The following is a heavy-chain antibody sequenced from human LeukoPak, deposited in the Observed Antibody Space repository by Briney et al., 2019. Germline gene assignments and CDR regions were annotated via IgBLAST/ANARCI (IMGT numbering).Heavy chain of an antibody. Sequence: SETLSLTCTVSGGFISSYYWSWIRQPPGKGLEWIGYIYYSGSTNFNPSLKSRVTISVDTSKNQFSLKLSSVTAADTAVYYCARDGAGYSSGWDYWGQGTLVTVSS. CDR1: GGFISSYY. D-gene: IGHD6-19*01. V-gene: IGHV4-59*01. CDR2: IYYSGST. CDR3: ARDGAGYSSGWDY. J-gene: IGHJ4*02.